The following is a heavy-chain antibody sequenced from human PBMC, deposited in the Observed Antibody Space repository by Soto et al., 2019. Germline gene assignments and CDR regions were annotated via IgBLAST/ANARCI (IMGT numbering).Heavy chain of an antibody. J-gene: IGHJ5*02. CDR1: GYTFTGYY. CDR3: ARESGPGYYDSSGYLVDP. CDR2: INPNSGGT. V-gene: IGHV1-2*02. Sequence: ASVKVSCKASGYTFTGYYIHWVRQAPGQGLEWMGWINPNSGGTNYAQKFQGRVTMTRDTSISTAYMELSRLRSDDTAVYYCARESGPGYYDSSGYLVDPWGQGPMVAV. D-gene: IGHD3-22*01.